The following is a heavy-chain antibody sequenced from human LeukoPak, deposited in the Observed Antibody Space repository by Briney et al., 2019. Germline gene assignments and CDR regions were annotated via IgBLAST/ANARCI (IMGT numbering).Heavy chain of an antibody. CDR2: ISSSSSYI. D-gene: IGHD4-17*01. J-gene: IGHJ1*01. Sequence: GGSLRLSCAASGFTFSSYSMNWVRQAPGKGLEWVSSISSSSSYIYYADSVKGRFTISRDNAKNSLYLQMNSLRAEDTAVYYCARENDYGDYGYFQHWGQGTLVTVSS. CDR1: GFTFSSYS. V-gene: IGHV3-21*01. CDR3: ARENDYGDYGYFQH.